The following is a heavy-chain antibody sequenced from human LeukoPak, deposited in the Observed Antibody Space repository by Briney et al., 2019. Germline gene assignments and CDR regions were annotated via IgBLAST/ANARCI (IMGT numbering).Heavy chain of an antibody. CDR3: ARGPVSRAYYYYGMDV. CDR2: IIPIFGTA. Sequence: RASVKVSCKASGGTFSSYAISWVRQVPGQGLEWMGGIIPIFGTANYAQKFQGRVTITADESTSTAYMELSSLRSEDTAVYYCARGPVSRAYYYYGMDVWGQGTTVTVSS. CDR1: GGTFSSYA. V-gene: IGHV1-69*13. J-gene: IGHJ6*02.